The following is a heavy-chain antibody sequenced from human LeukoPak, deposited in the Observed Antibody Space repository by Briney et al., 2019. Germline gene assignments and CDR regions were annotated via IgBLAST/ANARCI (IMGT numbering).Heavy chain of an antibody. CDR2: ISSNGGST. CDR3: ARVALIGDFDY. J-gene: IGHJ4*02. V-gene: IGHV3-64*01. D-gene: IGHD7-27*01. CDR1: GFIFSSYA. Sequence: GGPLRLSCAASGFIFSSYAMHWARQAPGKGLEYVSAISSNGGSTYYANSVKGRFTISRDSSKNTLYPQMGSLRAEDMAVYYCARVALIGDFDYWGQGTLVTVSS.